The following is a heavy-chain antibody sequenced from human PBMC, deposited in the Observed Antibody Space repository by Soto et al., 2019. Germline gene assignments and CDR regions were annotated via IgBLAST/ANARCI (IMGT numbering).Heavy chain of an antibody. CDR3: ARELIVVVPAALDY. CDR2: INPSDGST. Sequence: YMRSVHQENGQGLEWMGIINPSDGSTSYARKFQGRLTMTSDTSTSTVYMELSSLRSEDTAVYFCARELIVVVPAALDYWGQGTLVTVSS. V-gene: IGHV1-46*01. D-gene: IGHD2-2*01. J-gene: IGHJ4*02. CDR1: Y.